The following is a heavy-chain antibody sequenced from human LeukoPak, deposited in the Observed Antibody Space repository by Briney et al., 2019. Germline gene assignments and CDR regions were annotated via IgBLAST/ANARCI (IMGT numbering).Heavy chain of an antibody. J-gene: IGHJ4*02. CDR2: IWYDGSNK. Sequence: PGGSLRLSCAASGFTFSSYGMHWVRQAPGKGLEWVAVIWYDGSNKYYADSVKGRFTICRDNSKNTLYLQINSLSPADTAVYSCARVFSLRITMIGYWGQGTLVTV. V-gene: IGHV3-33*01. D-gene: IGHD3-22*01. CDR3: ARVFSLRITMIGY. CDR1: GFTFSSYG.